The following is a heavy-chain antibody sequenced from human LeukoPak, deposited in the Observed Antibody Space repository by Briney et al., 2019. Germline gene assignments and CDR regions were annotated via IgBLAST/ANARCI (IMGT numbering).Heavy chain of an antibody. CDR1: GYTFTSYG. V-gene: IGHV1-18*01. CDR2: ISAYNGNT. D-gene: IGHD3-22*01. Sequence: ASVKVSCKASGYTFTSYGTSWVRQAPGQGLEWMGWISAYNGNTNYAQKLQGRVTMTTDTSTSTAYMELRSLRSDDTAVYYCARVYYYDSSGYYYLRYFDYWGQGTLVTVSS. J-gene: IGHJ4*02. CDR3: ARVYYYDSSGYYYLRYFDY.